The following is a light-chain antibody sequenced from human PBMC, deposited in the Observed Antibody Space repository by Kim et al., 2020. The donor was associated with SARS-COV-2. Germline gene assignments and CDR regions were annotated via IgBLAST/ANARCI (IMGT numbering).Light chain of an antibody. V-gene: IGKV1-17*01. Sequence: ASVGDRVTITCRASQDIRNDLGWYQQNPGRAPKRLIYDASSLQSGVPSRFSGSGSGTEFTLTISSVQPEDFATYFCLQHSTYPITFGQGTRLEIK. CDR3: LQHSTYPIT. CDR2: DAS. J-gene: IGKJ5*01. CDR1: QDIRND.